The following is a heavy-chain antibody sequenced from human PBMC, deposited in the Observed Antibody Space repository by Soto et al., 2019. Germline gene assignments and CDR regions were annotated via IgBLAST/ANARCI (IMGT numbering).Heavy chain of an antibody. CDR1: GGTFHNGGYY. CDR3: ARGDSQASSVFDY. J-gene: IGHJ4*02. D-gene: IGHD3-16*01. Sequence: SETLSLTCTVCGGTFHNGGYYWSWIRQEPGKGLEWIGYTHYSGDTSYNPSLRSRVTISTDTSKTQFSLRLRSVTSADTAVYYGARGDSQASSVFDYWGQGMLVTVS. CDR2: THYSGDT. V-gene: IGHV4-31*03.